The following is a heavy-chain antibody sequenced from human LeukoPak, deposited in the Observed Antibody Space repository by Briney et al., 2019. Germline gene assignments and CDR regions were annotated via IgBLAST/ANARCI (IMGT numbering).Heavy chain of an antibody. CDR2: IYTSGST. J-gene: IGHJ4*02. CDR1: GGSISSYY. CDR3: ARDWAYHGSGSYFYY. D-gene: IGHD3-10*01. V-gene: IGHV4-4*07. Sequence: SSETLSLTCTVSGGSISSYYWSWIRQPAGKGLEWIGRIYTSGSTNYNPSLKSRVTMSVDTSKNQFSLKLSSVAAADTAVYYCARDWAYHGSGSYFYYWGQGTLVTVSS.